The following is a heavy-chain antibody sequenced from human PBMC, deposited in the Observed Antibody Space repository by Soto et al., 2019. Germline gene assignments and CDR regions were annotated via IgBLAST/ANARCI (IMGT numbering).Heavy chain of an antibody. D-gene: IGHD2-8*02. V-gene: IGHV1-2*02. CDR2: VSPKSGCT. CDR3: AREISGGGTLNWFDP. Sequence: GAPGKVSCKASGYKFRDYSIPSVRQAPGQGLEWLGWVSPKSGCTNYAQKFKGRVTMTRDTSSNTVYMDLSGLKSDDTAVFYCAREISGGGTLNWFDPWGQGTLVTVSS. CDR1: GYKFRDYS. J-gene: IGHJ5*02.